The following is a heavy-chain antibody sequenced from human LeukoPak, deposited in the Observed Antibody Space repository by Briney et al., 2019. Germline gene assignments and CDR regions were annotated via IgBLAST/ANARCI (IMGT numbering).Heavy chain of an antibody. CDR2: ISYDGSNK. V-gene: IGHV3-30*04. D-gene: IGHD6-19*01. Sequence: GGSLRLSCAASGFTSSSYAMHWVRQAPGKGLEWVAVISYDGSNKYYADSVKGRFTISRDNSKNTLYLQMNSLRAEDTAVYYCARDDSSGWPGEDYYGMDVWGQGTTVTVSS. CDR3: ARDDSSGWPGEDYYGMDV. J-gene: IGHJ6*02. CDR1: GFTSSSYA.